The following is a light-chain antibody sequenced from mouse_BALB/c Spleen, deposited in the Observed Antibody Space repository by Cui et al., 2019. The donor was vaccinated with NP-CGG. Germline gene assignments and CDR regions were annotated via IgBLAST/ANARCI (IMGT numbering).Light chain of an antibody. V-gene: IGLV1*01. J-gene: IGLJ1*01. CDR3: ALWYSNHWV. CDR1: TGAVTTNNY. CDR2: GTN. Sequence: AVGSQASALTTSPGETVTLTCRSSTGAVTTNNYANWVQEKPDHLFTGLIGGTNNRVPGVPARFSGSLIGDKAALTITGAQTEDEAIYFCALWYSNHWVFGGGTKLTVL.